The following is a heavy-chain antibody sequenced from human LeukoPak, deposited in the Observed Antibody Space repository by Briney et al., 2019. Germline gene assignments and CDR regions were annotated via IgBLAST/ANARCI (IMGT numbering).Heavy chain of an antibody. CDR1: GGSFSGYY. J-gene: IGHJ4*02. V-gene: IGHV4-34*01. CDR2: INHSGST. D-gene: IGHD3-22*01. Sequence: PSETLSLTCAVYGGSFSGYYWSWIRQPPGKGLEWIGEINHSGSTNYNPSLKSRVTISVDTSKNQFSLKLGSVTAADTAVYYCAREQGYDSSGYDYWGQGSLVTVSS. CDR3: AREQGYDSSGYDY.